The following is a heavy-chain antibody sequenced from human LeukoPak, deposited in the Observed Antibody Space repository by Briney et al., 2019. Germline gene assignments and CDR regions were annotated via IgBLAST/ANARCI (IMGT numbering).Heavy chain of an antibody. CDR2: IYTSGST. D-gene: IGHD6-13*01. V-gene: IGHV4-61*02. CDR1: GGSISSGSYC. CDR3: ARRTAAGTRWFDP. Sequence: SQTLSLTCTVSGGSISSGSYCWSWIRQPAGKGLESIGRIYTSGSTNYNPSLKSRVTISVDTSKNQFSLKLSSVTAADTAVYYCARRTAAGTRWFDPWGQGTLVTVSS. J-gene: IGHJ5*02.